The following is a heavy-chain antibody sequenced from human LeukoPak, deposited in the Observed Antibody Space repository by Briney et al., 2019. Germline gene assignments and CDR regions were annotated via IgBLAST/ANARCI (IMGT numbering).Heavy chain of an antibody. CDR1: GGSISSYY. CDR2: IYYSGST. J-gene: IGHJ6*02. V-gene: IGHV4-59*08. Sequence: PSETLSLTCTVSGGSISSYYWSWIRQPPGKGLEWIGYIYYSGSTNYNPSLKSRVTISVDTSKNQLSLKLSSVTAADTAVYYCARSQGYYYYGMDVWGQGTTVTVSS. CDR3: ARSQGYYYYGMDV.